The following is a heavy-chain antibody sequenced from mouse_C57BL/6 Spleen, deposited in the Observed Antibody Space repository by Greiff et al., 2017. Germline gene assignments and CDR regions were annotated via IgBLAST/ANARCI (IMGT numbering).Heavy chain of an antibody. D-gene: IGHD2-4*01. CDR2: INPSSGYT. CDR1: GYTFTSYW. J-gene: IGHJ3*01. CDR3: AYDYDGFAY. Sequence: VQLQQSGAELAKPGASVKLSCKASGYTFTSYWMHWVKQRPGQGLEWIGYINPSSGYTKYNQKFKGKATLTVDKSSSTAYMQLSSLTYEDSAVYYCAYDYDGFAYWGQGTLVTVSA. V-gene: IGHV1-7*01.